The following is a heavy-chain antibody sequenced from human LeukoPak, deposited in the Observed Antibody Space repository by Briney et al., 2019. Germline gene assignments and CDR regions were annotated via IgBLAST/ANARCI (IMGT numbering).Heavy chain of an antibody. Sequence: GGSLRLSYAASGFTFSSYAMSWVRQAPGKGLEWVSTVSGNGGITYYADSMKGRFTISRDNSKNTLFLQMNSLRGEDTAVYYCAKDPVYGSGQSHPSDYWGQGTLVTVSS. J-gene: IGHJ4*02. CDR1: GFTFSSYA. CDR3: AKDPVYGSGQSHPSDY. V-gene: IGHV3-23*01. CDR2: VSGNGGIT. D-gene: IGHD3-3*01.